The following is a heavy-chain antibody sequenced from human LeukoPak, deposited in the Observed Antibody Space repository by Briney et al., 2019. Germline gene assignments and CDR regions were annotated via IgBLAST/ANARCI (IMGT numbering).Heavy chain of an antibody. CDR1: GFTFSRYA. D-gene: IGHD2-15*01. CDR2: MSFDGSYK. CDR3: ARGKGGPFNY. Sequence: TGGPLRLSCAASGFTFSRYAMHWVRQAPGKGLEWVAVMSFDGSYKYYADSVKGRFTISRDNSKNTVYLQMNSLRAEDTAVYYCARGKGGPFNYWGQGTLVTVSS. V-gene: IGHV3-30*01. J-gene: IGHJ4*02.